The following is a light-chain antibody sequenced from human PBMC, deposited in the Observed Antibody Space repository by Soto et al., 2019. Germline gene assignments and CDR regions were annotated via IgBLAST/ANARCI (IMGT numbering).Light chain of an antibody. Sequence: QSALTQPRSVSGSPGQSVTISCTGTSSDVGAYNFVSWYRQHPGRVPKLMIYDVSRRPSGVPDRFSGSKSGNTASLTISGLQADDEADYYCCSYAGSYTLVFGGGTKVTVL. V-gene: IGLV2-11*01. CDR2: DVS. CDR1: SSDVGAYNF. J-gene: IGLJ3*02. CDR3: CSYAGSYTLV.